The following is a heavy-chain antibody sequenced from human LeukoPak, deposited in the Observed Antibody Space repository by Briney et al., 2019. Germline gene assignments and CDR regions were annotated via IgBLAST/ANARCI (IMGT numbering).Heavy chain of an antibody. D-gene: IGHD5-12*01. V-gene: IGHV4-59*01. J-gene: IGHJ4*02. CDR2: IHYSGST. CDR1: GFTFSSYE. CDR3: ARGDDYKSTYFDN. Sequence: GSLRLSCAASGFTFSSYEMNWVRQPPGKGLEWIAYIHYSGSTKYNPSLKSRVTISLDTSRSQFSLRLTSVTAADTAVYYCARGDDYKSTYFDNWGQGTLVIVSS.